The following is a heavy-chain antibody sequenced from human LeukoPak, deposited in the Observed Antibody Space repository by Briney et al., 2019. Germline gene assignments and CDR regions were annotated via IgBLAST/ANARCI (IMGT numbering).Heavy chain of an antibody. J-gene: IGHJ4*02. CDR2: FNYRGST. Sequence: SETLSLTCGVQGGSCSGYYWSWIRQPPGKGLEWIGEFNYRGSTNYNPSLKSRVTISVDTSKNQFSLKLSSVTAADTAVYYCARGLVAATTNYWGQGSLVTVSS. D-gene: IGHD1-26*01. V-gene: IGHV4-34*01. CDR1: GGSCSGYY. CDR3: ARGLVAATTNY.